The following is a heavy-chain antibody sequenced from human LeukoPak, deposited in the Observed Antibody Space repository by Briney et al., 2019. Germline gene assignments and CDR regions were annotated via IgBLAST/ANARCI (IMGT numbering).Heavy chain of an antibody. J-gene: IGHJ4*02. CDR1: GGTFSSYA. Sequence: SVKVSCKASGGTFSSYAISWVRQAPGQGLEWMGGIIPIFGTANYAQKFQGRVTITADESTSTAYMELSSLRSEDTTVYYCARPLDVDTAMVRLDCWGQGTLVTVSS. CDR2: IIPIFGTA. D-gene: IGHD5-18*01. CDR3: ARPLDVDTAMVRLDC. V-gene: IGHV1-69*13.